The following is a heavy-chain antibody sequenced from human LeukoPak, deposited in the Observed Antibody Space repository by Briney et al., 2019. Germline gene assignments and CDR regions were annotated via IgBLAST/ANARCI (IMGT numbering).Heavy chain of an antibody. J-gene: IGHJ4*02. CDR2: IIPILGIA. CDR3: ARGRGYSYGSTPHFDY. V-gene: IGHV1-69*04. Sequence: ASVKVSCKASGGTFSSYAISWVRQAPGQGLEWMGRIIPILGIANYAQKFQGRVTITADESTSTAYMELSSLRSEDTAVYYCARGRGYSYGSTPHFDYWGQGTLVTVSS. CDR1: GGTFSSYA. D-gene: IGHD5-18*01.